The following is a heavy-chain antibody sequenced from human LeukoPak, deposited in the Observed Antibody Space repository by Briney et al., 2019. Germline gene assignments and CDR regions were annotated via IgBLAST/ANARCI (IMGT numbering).Heavy chain of an antibody. Sequence: SETLSLTYTVSGGSISSYYWSWIRQPAGKGLEWIGRIHTSGITNYNPSPKSRVTISGDTSKNQISLKLRSVTAADTAVYYCARDQYYYDSSGYYRFDYWGQGSLVTVSS. CDR1: GGSISSYY. V-gene: IGHV4-4*07. D-gene: IGHD3-22*01. CDR2: IHTSGIT. J-gene: IGHJ4*02. CDR3: ARDQYYYDSSGYYRFDY.